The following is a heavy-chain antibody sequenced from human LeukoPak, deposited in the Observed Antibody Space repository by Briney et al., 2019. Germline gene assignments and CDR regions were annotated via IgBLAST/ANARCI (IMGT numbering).Heavy chain of an antibody. CDR2: ISHDGSNE. Sequence: PGGSLRLSCVASGFIFSSYGMHWVRQAPGKGLEWVAVISHDGSNEYYADSVKGRFTISRDNAKNTLYLQMGSLRLEDTAVYYCAKVTYYYDSSAYGMDVWGQGTTVTV. CDR1: GFIFSSYG. J-gene: IGHJ6*02. V-gene: IGHV3-30*18. D-gene: IGHD3-22*01. CDR3: AKVTYYYDSSAYGMDV.